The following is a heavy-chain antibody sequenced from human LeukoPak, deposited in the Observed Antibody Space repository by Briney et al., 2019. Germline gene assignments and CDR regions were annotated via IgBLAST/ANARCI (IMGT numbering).Heavy chain of an antibody. D-gene: IGHD6-19*01. CDR1: GGSISNYY. V-gene: IGHV4-59*01. Sequence: PSETLSLTCTVSGGSISNYYWSWIRQPPAEGLEWIGYIYYSGSTNYNPSLESRVTISLYTSKNQVSLKLSSVTAADTAVYYCARGGGGDYSSAWYDNWGQGTLVTVSS. CDR3: ARGGGGDYSSAWYDN. CDR2: IYYSGST. J-gene: IGHJ4*02.